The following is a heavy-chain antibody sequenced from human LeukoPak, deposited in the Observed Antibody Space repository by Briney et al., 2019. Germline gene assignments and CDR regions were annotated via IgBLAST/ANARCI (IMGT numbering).Heavy chain of an antibody. D-gene: IGHD5-12*01. V-gene: IGHV4-39*01. CDR3: ATSGGIVAKLDY. J-gene: IGHJ4*02. CDR2: IYYSGST. Sequence: PSETLSLTCTVSGGSISSSSYYWGWIRQSPGKGLEWVGSIYYSGSTYYNPSLKSRVTISVDTSKNQFSLKLSSVTAADTAVYYCATSGGIVAKLDYWGQGTLVTVSS. CDR1: GGSISSSSYY.